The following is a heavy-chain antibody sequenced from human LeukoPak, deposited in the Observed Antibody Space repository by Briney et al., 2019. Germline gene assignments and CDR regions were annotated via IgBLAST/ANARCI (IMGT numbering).Heavy chain of an antibody. V-gene: IGHV3-30*18. Sequence: PGGSLRLSCAASGFTFSSYGMHWVRQAPGKGLEWVAVISYDGSNKYYADSVKGRFTISRDNSKNTLYLQMNSLRAEDTAVYYCAKDRAITMVRGVIADFDYWGQGTLVTVSS. CDR1: GFTFSSYG. CDR3: AKDRAITMVRGVIADFDY. CDR2: ISYDGSNK. D-gene: IGHD3-10*01. J-gene: IGHJ4*02.